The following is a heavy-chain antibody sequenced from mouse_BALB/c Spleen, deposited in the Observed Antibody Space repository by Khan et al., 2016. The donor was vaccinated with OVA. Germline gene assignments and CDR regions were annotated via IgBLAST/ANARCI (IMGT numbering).Heavy chain of an antibody. J-gene: IGHJ1*03. V-gene: IGHV1-39*01. CDR2: IYPYYCGT. CDR3: ARSTWYFDV. Sequence: EVQLQQSGPELEKPGASVKISCKASGYSFTGYNMNWVKQSNGKSLEWIGNIYPYYCGTIYNQKFKGKASLTVDQSSSTAYIQLKSLTSEDSAVYYWARSTWYFDVCGTGTTGTVSS. CDR1: GYSFTGYN.